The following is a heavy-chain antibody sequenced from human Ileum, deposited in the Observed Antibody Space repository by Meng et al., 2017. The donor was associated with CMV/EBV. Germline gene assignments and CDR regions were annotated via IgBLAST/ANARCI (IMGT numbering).Heavy chain of an antibody. Sequence: SETLSLTCTVSGGSISSSNWWSWVRQPPGKGLEWIGEMYHSGGTNYNPSLKSRVIISVDKSKNQFSLRLSSVTAADTAVYYCVRDGAHAYSPFDYWGQGNLVTVSS. V-gene: IGHV4-4*02. CDR1: GGSISSSNW. J-gene: IGHJ4*02. CDR3: VRDGAHAYSPFDY. D-gene: IGHD2-15*01. CDR2: MYHSGGT.